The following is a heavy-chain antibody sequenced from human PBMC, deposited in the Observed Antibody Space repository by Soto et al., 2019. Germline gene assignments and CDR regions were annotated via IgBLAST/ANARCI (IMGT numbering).Heavy chain of an antibody. J-gene: IGHJ2*01. V-gene: IGHV1-69*06. D-gene: IGHD3-22*01. CDR2: IIPNFGTA. Sequence: QVELVQSGAEVKKPGSSVKVSCQASEDTFRHYAISWVRQAPGQGIERLGGIIPNFGTANYAQKFQGRVTITADTSANTVYLELSSLRSEDTAVYYCAGTKYDNSAYYYWYLGLWGRGTLVTVAS. CDR1: EDTFRHYA. CDR3: AGTKYDNSAYYYWYLGL.